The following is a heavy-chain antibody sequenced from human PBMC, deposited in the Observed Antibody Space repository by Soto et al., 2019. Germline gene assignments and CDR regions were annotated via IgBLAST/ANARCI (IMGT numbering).Heavy chain of an antibody. Sequence: SVKVSCKASGYTFTYRYLHWVRQAPGQALEWMGWITPFNGNTNYAQKFQDRVTITRDRSMSTAYMELSSLRSEDTAMYYCARSLGSGSYGSANDAFDIWGQGTMVTVSS. V-gene: IGHV1-45*02. CDR2: ITPFNGNT. D-gene: IGHD1-26*01. J-gene: IGHJ3*02. CDR1: GYTFTYRY. CDR3: ARSLGSGSYGSANDAFDI.